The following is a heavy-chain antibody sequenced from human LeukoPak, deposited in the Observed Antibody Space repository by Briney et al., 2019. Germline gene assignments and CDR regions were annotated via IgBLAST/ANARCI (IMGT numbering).Heavy chain of an antibody. D-gene: IGHD3-10*01. J-gene: IGHJ6*02. CDR2: IYYSGST. Sequence: SGTLSLTCTVSGGSISSYYWSWIRQPPGKGLEWIGYIYYSGSTNYNPSLKSRVTISVDTSKNQFSLKLSSVTAADTAVYYCARGRGHYYYGMDVWGQGTTVTVSS. V-gene: IGHV4-59*01. CDR3: ARGRGHYYYGMDV. CDR1: GGSISSYY.